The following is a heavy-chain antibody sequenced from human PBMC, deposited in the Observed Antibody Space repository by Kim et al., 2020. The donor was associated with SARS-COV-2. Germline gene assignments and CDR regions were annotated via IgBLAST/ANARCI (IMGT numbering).Heavy chain of an antibody. Sequence: SETLSLTCTVSGGSISSGGYYWSWIRQHPGKGLEWIGYIYYSGSTYYNPSLKSRVTISVDTSKNQFSLKLSSVTAADTAVYYCAIVARITIFGVVNSAFDIWGQETMVTVSS. V-gene: IGHV4-31*03. D-gene: IGHD3-3*01. CDR2: IYYSGST. J-gene: IGHJ3*02. CDR3: AIVARITIFGVVNSAFDI. CDR1: GGSISSGGYY.